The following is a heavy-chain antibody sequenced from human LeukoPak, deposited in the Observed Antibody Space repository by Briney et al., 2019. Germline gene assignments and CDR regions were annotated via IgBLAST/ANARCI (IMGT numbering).Heavy chain of an antibody. CDR2: IYPGDSDT. J-gene: IGHJ4*02. CDR3: ARGRDSYYYDSSGTAYYFDY. CDR1: GYSFTSYW. V-gene: IGHV5-51*01. D-gene: IGHD3-22*01. Sequence: GESLKISCKGSGYSFTSYWIGWVRQMPGKGLEWMGIIYPGDSDTRYSPSFQGQVTISADKSISTAYLQWSSLRASDTAMYYCARGRDSYYYDSSGTAYYFDYWGQGTLVTVSS.